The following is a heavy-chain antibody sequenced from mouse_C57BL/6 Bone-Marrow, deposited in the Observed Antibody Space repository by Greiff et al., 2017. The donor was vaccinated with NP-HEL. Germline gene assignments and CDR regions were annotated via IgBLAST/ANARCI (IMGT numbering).Heavy chain of an antibody. CDR3: ARGEVYITTVVADY. CDR2: IDPSDSYT. V-gene: IGHV1-59*01. CDR1: GYTFTSYR. Sequence: QVQLQQPGAELVRPGTSVKLSCKASGYTFTSYRMHWVKQRPGQGLEWIGVIDPSDSYTNYNQKFKGKATLTVDTSSSTAYMQLSSLTSEDSAVYYCARGEVYITTVVADYWGKGTTLTVSS. J-gene: IGHJ2*01. D-gene: IGHD1-1*01.